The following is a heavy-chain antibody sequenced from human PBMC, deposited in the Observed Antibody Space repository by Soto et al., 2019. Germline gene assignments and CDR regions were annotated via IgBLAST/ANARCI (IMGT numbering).Heavy chain of an antibody. V-gene: IGHV4-39*01. CDR3: ARHSLALRKNNWFDP. J-gene: IGHJ5*02. CDR2: IFYLGSS. CDR1: GDSIISSDFY. Sequence: SDTLSLTCTVSGDSIISSDFYWGWVRQPPGKGLEWIGSIFYLGSSYYNPSLKSRVTMSVDTSKNQFSLRLRSVTAADTALYFCARHSLALRKNNWFDPWGQGIMVTVSS. D-gene: IGHD3-3*02.